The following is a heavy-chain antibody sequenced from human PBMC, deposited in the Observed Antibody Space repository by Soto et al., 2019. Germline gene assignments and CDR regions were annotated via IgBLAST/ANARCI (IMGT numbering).Heavy chain of an antibody. CDR3: TRRRYYDFWSGSLGFDP. CDR1: GFTFSGSA. CDR2: IRSKANSYAT. V-gene: IGHV3-73*02. J-gene: IGHJ5*02. D-gene: IGHD3-3*01. Sequence: EVQLVESGGGLVQPGGSLKLSCAASGFTFSGSAMHWVRQASGKGLEWVGRIRSKANSYATAYAASVKGRFTISRDDSKTTAYLQMNSLKTEDTAVYYCTRRRYYDFWSGSLGFDPWGQGTLVTVSS.